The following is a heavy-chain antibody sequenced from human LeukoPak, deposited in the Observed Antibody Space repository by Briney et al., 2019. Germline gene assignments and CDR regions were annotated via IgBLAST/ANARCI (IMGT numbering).Heavy chain of an antibody. CDR2: IKQDGSEK. Sequence: GGSLRLSCAASGFTFSNYWMSWVRQAPGKGLEWVANIKQDGSEKYYVDSVKGRFTISRDNAKNSLYLQMNSPRAEDTAVYYCARDFGYSGSIDYWGQGTLVTVSS. D-gene: IGHD5-12*01. CDR1: GFTFSNYW. CDR3: ARDFGYSGSIDY. J-gene: IGHJ4*02. V-gene: IGHV3-7*01.